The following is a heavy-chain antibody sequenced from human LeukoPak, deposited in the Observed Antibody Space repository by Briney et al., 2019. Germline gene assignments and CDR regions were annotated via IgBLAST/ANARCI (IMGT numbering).Heavy chain of an antibody. CDR2: IRPDGSQD. J-gene: IGHJ4*02. CDR3: ARLMGTVTTYDF. CDR1: GFTFSNSW. V-gene: IGHV3-7*01. Sequence: GGSLRLSCVASGFTFSNSWMSWVRQAPGKGLEWVASIRPDGSQDYHMDSVKGRFTISRGNAENSLFLQMNSLRAEDTAVYFCARLMGTVTTYDFWGQGTLVRVSS. D-gene: IGHD1-7*01.